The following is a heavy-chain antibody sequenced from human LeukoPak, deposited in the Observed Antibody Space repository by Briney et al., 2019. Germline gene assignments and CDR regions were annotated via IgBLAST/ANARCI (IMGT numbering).Heavy chain of an antibody. V-gene: IGHV3-53*01. CDR3: ARDGFTMVRGDPHPSDY. CDR2: IYSGGST. Sequence: GGSLRLSCAASGFTVSSNYMSWVRQAPGKGLEWVSVIYSGGSTYYADSVKGRFTISRDNSKNTLYLQMNSLRAEDTAVYYCARDGFTMVRGDPHPSDYWGQGTLVTVSS. J-gene: IGHJ4*02. CDR1: GFTVSSNY. D-gene: IGHD3-10*01.